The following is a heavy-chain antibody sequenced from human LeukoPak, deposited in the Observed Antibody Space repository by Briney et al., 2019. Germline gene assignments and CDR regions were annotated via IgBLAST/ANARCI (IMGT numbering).Heavy chain of an antibody. CDR3: AKCGIANYGMDV. J-gene: IGHJ6*02. V-gene: IGHV1-18*01. CDR2: ISAYNGYT. CDR1: GYTFTSYG. D-gene: IGHD6-13*01. Sequence: ASVKVSCKASGYTFTSYGISWVRQAPGQGLEWMGWISAYNGYTNYVQKLQGRVTMTTDTSTSTAYMELRSLRSDDTAVYYCAKCGIANYGMDVWGQGTTVTVSS.